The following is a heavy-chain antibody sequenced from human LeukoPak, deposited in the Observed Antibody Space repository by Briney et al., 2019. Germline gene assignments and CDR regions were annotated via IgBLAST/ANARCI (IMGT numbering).Heavy chain of an antibody. J-gene: IGHJ3*02. Sequence: ASVKVSCKTSGCTFTRFVLNWVRQATGQGLEWMGWMNPNTGNTGYAQKFQDRVTMTRNISISTAYMELSSLRSEDTAVYYCARDTHGYGDYLGDAFDIWGQGTRVTVSS. D-gene: IGHD4-17*01. CDR3: ARDTHGYGDYLGDAFDI. CDR2: MNPNTGNT. CDR1: GCTFTRFV. V-gene: IGHV1-8*01.